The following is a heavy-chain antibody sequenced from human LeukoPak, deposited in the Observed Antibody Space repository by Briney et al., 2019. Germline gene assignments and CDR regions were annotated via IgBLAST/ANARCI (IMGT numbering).Heavy chain of an antibody. Sequence: ETLSLTCTASGGSISSYYWSWIRQPAGKGLEWIGRIYTSGSTNYNASLKSRVSMSVDTSKNQFSLKLSSVTAADTAVFYCARENSGSYREFDYWGQGTLVTVSS. V-gene: IGHV4-4*07. CDR1: GGSISSYY. CDR2: IYTSGST. D-gene: IGHD1-26*01. J-gene: IGHJ4*02. CDR3: ARENSGSYREFDY.